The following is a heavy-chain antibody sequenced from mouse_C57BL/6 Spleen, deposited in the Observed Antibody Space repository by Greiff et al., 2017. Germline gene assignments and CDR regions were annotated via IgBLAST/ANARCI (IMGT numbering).Heavy chain of an antibody. V-gene: IGHV1-18*01. CDR2: INPNNGGT. CDR1: GYTFTDYN. CDR3: ARGDYGSSPFAY. D-gene: IGHD1-1*01. J-gene: IGHJ3*01. Sequence: VQLKQSGPELVKPGASVKIPCKASGYTFTDYNMDWVKQSHGKSLEWIGDINPNNGGTIYNQKFKGKATLTVDKSSSTAYMELRSLTSEDTAVYYCARGDYGSSPFAYWGQGTLVTVSA.